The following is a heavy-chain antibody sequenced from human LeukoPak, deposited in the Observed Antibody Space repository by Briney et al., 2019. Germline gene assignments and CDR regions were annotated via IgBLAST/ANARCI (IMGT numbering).Heavy chain of an antibody. V-gene: IGHV3-21*01. J-gene: IGHJ4*02. D-gene: IGHD2-21*02. CDR2: ISSSSSYI. CDR1: GFTFSSYS. Sequence: GGSLRLSCAASGFTFSSYSMNWVRQAPGKGLEWVSSISSSSSYIYYAYSVKGRFTMSRDNAKNSLNLQMTSLRAEDTAVYYCARASSLVVTAIKAEGYWGQGTLVTVSS. CDR3: ARASSLVVTAIKAEGY.